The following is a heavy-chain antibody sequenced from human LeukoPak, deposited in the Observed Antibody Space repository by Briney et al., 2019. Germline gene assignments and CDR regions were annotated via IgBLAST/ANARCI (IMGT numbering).Heavy chain of an antibody. CDR1: GFTFGDYA. CDR3: TRTYYYDSSGEYYFDY. J-gene: IGHJ4*02. CDR2: IRSKAYGGTT. V-gene: IGHV3-49*04. Sequence: PGGSLRLSCTASGFTFGDYAMSWVRQAPGKGLEWVGFIRSKAYGGTTEYAASVKGRFTISRDDSKSIAYLQMNSLKTEDTAVYYCTRTYYYDSSGEYYFDYWGQGTLVTVSS. D-gene: IGHD3-22*01.